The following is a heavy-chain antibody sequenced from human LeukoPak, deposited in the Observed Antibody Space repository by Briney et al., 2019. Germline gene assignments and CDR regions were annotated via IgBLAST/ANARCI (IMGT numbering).Heavy chain of an antibody. V-gene: IGHV3-23*01. J-gene: IGHJ4*02. CDR3: AKRPQYSGYEAHFDY. CDR1: GFTFSSYA. D-gene: IGHD5-12*01. CDR2: ISGSGGST. Sequence: PGGSLRLSCAASGFTFSSYAMSWVRQAPGKGLEWVSAISGSGGSTYYADSVKGRFTISRDNSKNTLYLQMNSLRAEDTAVYYCAKRPQYSGYEAHFDYWGQGTLVTVSS.